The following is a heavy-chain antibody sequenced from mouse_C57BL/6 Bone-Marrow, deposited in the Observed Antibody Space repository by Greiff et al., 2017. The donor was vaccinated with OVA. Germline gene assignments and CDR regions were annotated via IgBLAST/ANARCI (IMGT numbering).Heavy chain of an antibody. CDR3: ARSPYYYGSSYGYYAMDY. Sequence: QVQLQQPGAELVRPGSSVKLSCKASGYTFTSYWMHWVKQRPIKGLEWIGNIDPSDSETHYNQKFKDKATLTVNKSTSTAYMQHSSLTSEDSAVYYFARSPYYYGSSYGYYAMDYWGQGTSVTVSS. CDR1: GYTFTSYW. J-gene: IGHJ4*01. D-gene: IGHD1-1*01. V-gene: IGHV1-52*01. CDR2: IDPSDSET.